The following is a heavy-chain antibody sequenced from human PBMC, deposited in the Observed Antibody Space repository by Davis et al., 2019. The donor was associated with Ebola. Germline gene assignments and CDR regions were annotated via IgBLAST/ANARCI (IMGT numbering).Heavy chain of an antibody. CDR2: INTNTGNP. Sequence: ASVKVSCKASGYTFTGHYMHWVRQAPGQGLEWMGWINTNTGNPTYAQGFTGRFVFSLDTSVSTAYLQISSLKAEDTAVYYCARGRILSDYWGQGTLVTVSS. CDR1: GYTFTGHY. V-gene: IGHV7-4-1*02. CDR3: ARGRILSDY. J-gene: IGHJ4*02. D-gene: IGHD2-15*01.